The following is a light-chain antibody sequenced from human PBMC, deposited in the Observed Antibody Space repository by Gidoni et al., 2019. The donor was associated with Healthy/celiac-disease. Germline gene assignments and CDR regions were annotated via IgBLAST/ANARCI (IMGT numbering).Light chain of an antibody. J-gene: IGKJ1*01. CDR3: QQRSNWPRT. CDR2: DAS. Sequence: EIVLTQSPATLSLSPGERATLSCRASQSVSSYLAWYQQKPGQAPRLLIYDASNRATGIPARFSGSGSGTDFTLTIRSLEPEDFAVYYCQQRSNWPRTFGQGTKVELQ. CDR1: QSVSSY. V-gene: IGKV3-11*01.